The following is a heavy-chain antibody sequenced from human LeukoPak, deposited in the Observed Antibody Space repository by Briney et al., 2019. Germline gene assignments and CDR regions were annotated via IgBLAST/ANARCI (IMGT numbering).Heavy chain of an antibody. CDR3: ATKATGGVKNDY. J-gene: IGHJ4*02. CDR2: INSDGSST. Sequence: GGSLRLSCTPSGFTFSNYWMHWVRQAPGKGLVWVSRINSDGSSTNYADSVKGRFTITRDNDKNTLYLQMNSLRAEDTAVYYCATKATGGVKNDYWGQGTLVTISS. CDR1: GFTFSNYW. V-gene: IGHV3-74*01. D-gene: IGHD2-8*02.